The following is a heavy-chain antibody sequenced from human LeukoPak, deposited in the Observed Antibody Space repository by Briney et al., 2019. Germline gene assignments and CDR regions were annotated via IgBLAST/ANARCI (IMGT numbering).Heavy chain of an antibody. CDR3: ARLEGSHTSFDY. J-gene: IGHJ4*02. Sequence: PSETLSLTCTVSGGSISSSSYYWGWIRQPPGKGLEWIGSIYYSGSTYYNPSLKSRVTISVDTSKNQFSLKLSSATAADTAVYYCARLEGSHTSFDYWGPGTLVTVSS. D-gene: IGHD2/OR15-2a*01. V-gene: IGHV4-39*01. CDR1: GGSISSSSYY. CDR2: IYYSGST.